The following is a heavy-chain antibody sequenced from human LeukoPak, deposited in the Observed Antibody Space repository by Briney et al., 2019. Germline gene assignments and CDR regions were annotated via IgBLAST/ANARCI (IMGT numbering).Heavy chain of an antibody. V-gene: IGHV4-39*07. CDR1: GGSISSYY. D-gene: IGHD3-22*01. CDR3: ARGYYYDSSGFDY. J-gene: IGHJ4*02. Sequence: SETLSLTCTVSGGSISSYYWGWIRQPPGKGLEWIGSIYYSGSTYYNPSLKSRVTISVDTSKNQFSLKLSSVTAADTAVYYCARGYYYDSSGFDYWGQGTLVTVSS. CDR2: IYYSGST.